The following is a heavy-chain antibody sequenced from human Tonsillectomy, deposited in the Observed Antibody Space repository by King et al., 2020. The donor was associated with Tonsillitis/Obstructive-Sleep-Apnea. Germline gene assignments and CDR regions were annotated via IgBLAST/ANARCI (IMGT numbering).Heavy chain of an antibody. J-gene: IGHJ4*02. CDR2: FYYSGNT. CDR1: GGSVSSGSYY. Sequence: QLQESGPGLVKPSETLSLTCTVSGGSVSSGSYYWSWIRQPPGKGLEWIGYFYYSGNTNYNPSLKSRVTISVDTSKNQFSLKLSSVTAADTAVYFCASIVTSFDYWGQGALVTVSS. D-gene: IGHD3-16*02. V-gene: IGHV4-61*01. CDR3: ASIVTSFDY.